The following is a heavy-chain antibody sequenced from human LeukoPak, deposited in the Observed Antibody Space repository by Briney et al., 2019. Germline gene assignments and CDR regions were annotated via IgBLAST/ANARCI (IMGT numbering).Heavy chain of an antibody. CDR1: GFTLRSYT. J-gene: IGHJ3*02. CDR3: AKTFSCDSSDFWGDAFDI. D-gene: IGHD3-22*01. CDR2: LRGSDDSP. V-gene: IGHV3-23*01. Sequence: TGGSLRLSCAASGFTLRSYTMNWVRQVPGKGLEWVSSLRGSDDSPYYADSVKGRFTISRDTSMNTLHLQMSSLRAEDTAVYYCAKTFSCDSSDFWGDAFDIWGQGTMVTVSS.